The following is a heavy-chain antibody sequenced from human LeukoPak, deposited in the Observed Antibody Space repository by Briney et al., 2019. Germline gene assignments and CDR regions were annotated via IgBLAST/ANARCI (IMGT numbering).Heavy chain of an antibody. J-gene: IGHJ3*02. Sequence: ASVKVSCKPSGYTFTSYGISWVRQAPGQGLEWVGWIAAYQGKIAYAQKFQGRVTMTTDTSTSTAYMELSSLRSEDTAVYYCARRLTGDAFDIWGQGTMVTVSS. CDR2: IAAYQGKI. CDR3: ARRLTGDAFDI. V-gene: IGHV1-18*01. CDR1: GYTFTSYG. D-gene: IGHD7-27*01.